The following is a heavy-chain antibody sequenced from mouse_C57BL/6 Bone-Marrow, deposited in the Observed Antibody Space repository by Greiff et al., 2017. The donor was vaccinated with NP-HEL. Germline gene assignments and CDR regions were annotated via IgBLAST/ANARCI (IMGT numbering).Heavy chain of an antibody. J-gene: IGHJ2*01. V-gene: IGHV3-6*01. Sequence: DVKLQESGPGLVKPSQSLSLTCSVTGYSITSGYYWNLIRQFPGNKLEWMGYISYDGSNNYNPSLKNRISITRDTSKNQFFLKLNSVTTEDTATYYCARDHYWGQGTTLTVSS. CDR2: ISYDGSN. CDR1: GYSITSGYY. CDR3: ARDHY.